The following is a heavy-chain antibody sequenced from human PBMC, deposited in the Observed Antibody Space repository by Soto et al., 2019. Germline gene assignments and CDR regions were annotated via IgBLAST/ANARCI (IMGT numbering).Heavy chain of an antibody. V-gene: IGHV3-33*01. CDR1: GLTFSSYG. CDR3: ARVPCGSYSGEVYFAY. CDR2: ILYDGSNK. Sequence: QVQLVESGGGVVQPGRSLRLSCAAPGLTFSSYGMHWVRQAPGKGLERVGVILYDGSNKYYADSVKGRFTISRYNSKITLYLQMNSLIAEDTAVYYCARVPCGSYSGEVYFAYWFQGTLVTVSS. D-gene: IGHD1-26*01. J-gene: IGHJ4*02.